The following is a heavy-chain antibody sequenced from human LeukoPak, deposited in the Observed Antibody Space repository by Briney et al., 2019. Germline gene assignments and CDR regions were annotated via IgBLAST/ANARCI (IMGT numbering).Heavy chain of an antibody. V-gene: IGHV4-30-2*01. D-gene: IGHD1-26*01. J-gene: IGHJ4*02. CDR1: GGSISSGGYY. Sequence: PSETLSLTRTVSGGSISSGGYYRSWIRQPPGKGLEWIGYIYHSGSTNYNPSLKSRVTISVDKSKNQLSLKLSSVTAADTAVYYCAREGIVGATGTFDYWGQGTLVTVSS. CDR3: AREGIVGATGTFDY. CDR2: IYHSGST.